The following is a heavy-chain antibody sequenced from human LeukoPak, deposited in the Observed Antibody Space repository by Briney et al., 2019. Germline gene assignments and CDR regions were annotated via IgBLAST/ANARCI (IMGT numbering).Heavy chain of an antibody. V-gene: IGHV3-23*01. Sequence: GGSLRLSCAASGFTFSTYAMGWVRQAPGEGLRWVSSISGNGVTTYYADSVKGRFTISRDDSKNTLYLQMNSLRAEDTALYYCAKALYGGNTVWGQGTLVTVSS. CDR2: ISGNGVTT. CDR1: GFTFSTYA. J-gene: IGHJ4*02. CDR3: AKALYGGNTV. D-gene: IGHD4-23*01.